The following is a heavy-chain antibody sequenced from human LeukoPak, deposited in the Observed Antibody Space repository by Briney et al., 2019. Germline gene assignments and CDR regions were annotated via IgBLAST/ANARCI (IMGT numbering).Heavy chain of an antibody. V-gene: IGHV4-31*03. CDR3: ARVRLLVASPNYYYYYYMDV. CDR2: IYYSGST. J-gene: IGHJ6*03. Sequence: SETLSLTCTVSGGSISSGGYYWSWIRQHPGKGLEWIGYIYYSGSTYYNPSLKSRVTISVDTSKNQFSLKLSSVTAADTAMYYCARVRLLVASPNYYYYYYMDVWGKGTTVTVSS. CDR1: GGSISSGGYY. D-gene: IGHD3-22*01.